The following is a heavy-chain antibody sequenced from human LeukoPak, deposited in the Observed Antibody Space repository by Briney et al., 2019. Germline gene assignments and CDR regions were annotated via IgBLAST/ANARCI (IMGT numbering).Heavy chain of an antibody. CDR1: GFTFSSYA. V-gene: IGHV3-30-3*01. Sequence: PGRSLRLSCAASGFTFSSYAMHWVRQAPGKGLEWVAVISYDGSNKYYADSVKGRFTISRDNSKNTLYLQMNSLRAEDTAVYYCARSSSSSWSPSAEYFQHWGQGTLVTVSS. CDR3: ARSSSSSWSPSAEYFQH. CDR2: ISYDGSNK. J-gene: IGHJ1*01. D-gene: IGHD6-13*01.